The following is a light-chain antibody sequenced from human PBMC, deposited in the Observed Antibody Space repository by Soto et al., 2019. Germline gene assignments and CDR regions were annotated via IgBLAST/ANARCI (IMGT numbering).Light chain of an antibody. J-gene: IGLJ1*01. CDR3: CSYAGSDTSV. CDR2: DVR. CDR1: SSDVGGYNY. Sequence: QSALTQPRSVSGSPGQSVTISCSGTSSDVGGYNYVSWYQQHPGKAPKLMIYDVRKRPSGVPDRFSGSKSGNTASLTISGLQAEDEAGYYCCSYAGSDTSVVGTGTKVTVL. V-gene: IGLV2-11*01.